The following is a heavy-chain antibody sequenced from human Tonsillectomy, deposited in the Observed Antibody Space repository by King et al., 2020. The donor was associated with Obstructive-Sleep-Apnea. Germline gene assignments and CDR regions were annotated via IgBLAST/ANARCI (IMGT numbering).Heavy chain of an antibody. CDR1: GYTFTTYY. CDR3: ARGRILGGSYSY. Sequence: QVQLVESGAEVKKPGASVKVSCKTSGYTFTTYYIHWVRQAPGQGLEWMGIINPSGGGTSYAQKFQGRVTMTRDTSTSTVYMELSSLRSEDTAVYYCARGRILGGSYSYWGQGTLVTVSS. D-gene: IGHD1-26*01. CDR2: INPSGGGT. J-gene: IGHJ4*02. V-gene: IGHV1-46*01.